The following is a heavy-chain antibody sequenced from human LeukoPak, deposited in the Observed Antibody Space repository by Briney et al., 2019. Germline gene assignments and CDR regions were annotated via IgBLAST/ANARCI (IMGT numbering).Heavy chain of an antibody. Sequence: SETLSLTCAVYGGSFGGYYWSWIRQPPGKGLEWIGYVYYSGNTNYNPSLKSRVTISIDTSKNQFSLKLSSVTAADTAVYYCARQKWIAVAPFDYWGQGTLVTVSS. CDR3: ARQKWIAVAPFDY. J-gene: IGHJ4*02. D-gene: IGHD6-19*01. V-gene: IGHV4-59*08. CDR2: VYYSGNT. CDR1: GGSFGGYY.